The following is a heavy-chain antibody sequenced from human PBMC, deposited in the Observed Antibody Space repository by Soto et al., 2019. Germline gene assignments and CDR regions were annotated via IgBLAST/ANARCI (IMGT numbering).Heavy chain of an antibody. CDR3: ARSGGITMVRGVMGYYYYGMDV. Sequence: SETLSLTCAVSGGSISSGGYSWSWIRQPPGEGLEWIGYIYHSGSTYYNPSLKSRVTISVDRSKNQFSLKLSSVTAADTAVYYCARSGGITMVRGVMGYYYYGMDVWGQGTKVTVSS. CDR2: IYHSGST. V-gene: IGHV4-30-2*01. J-gene: IGHJ6*02. CDR1: GGSISSGGYS. D-gene: IGHD3-10*01.